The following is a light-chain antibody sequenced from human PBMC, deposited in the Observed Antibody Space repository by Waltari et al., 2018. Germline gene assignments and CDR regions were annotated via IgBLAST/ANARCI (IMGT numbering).Light chain of an antibody. CDR2: GAS. V-gene: IGKV3-20*01. CDR3: QHYERLPAT. CDR1: QSVSRS. Sequence: ILLTQSPGTLSVAPVDRPTLSCMASQSVSRSLAWYQQKPGQAPKLLIYGASTRDTGIPDRFTGSGSGTDFSLTISSLEPEDFAIYFCQHYERLPATFGQGTKVEIK. J-gene: IGKJ1*01.